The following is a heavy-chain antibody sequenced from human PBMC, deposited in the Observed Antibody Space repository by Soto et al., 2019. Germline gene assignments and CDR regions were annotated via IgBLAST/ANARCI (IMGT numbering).Heavy chain of an antibody. D-gene: IGHD4-17*01. CDR3: ALQGVYGDSRHWNSAEYFQH. CDR2: IYPGDSDT. CDR1: GYSFTSYW. V-gene: IGHV5-51*01. J-gene: IGHJ1*01. Sequence: GESLKISCKGSGYSFTSYWIGWVRQMPGKGLEWMGIIYPGDSDTRYSPSFQGQVTISADKSISTAYLQWSSLKASDTAMYYCALQGVYGDSRHWNSAEYFQHWGQGTLVTVSS.